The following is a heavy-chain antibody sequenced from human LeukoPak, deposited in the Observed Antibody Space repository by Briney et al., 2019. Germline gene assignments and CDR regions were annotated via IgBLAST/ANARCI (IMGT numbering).Heavy chain of an antibody. V-gene: IGHV4-4*07. CDR2: IYTSGST. CDR1: GGSISSYY. J-gene: IGHJ6*04. Sequence: SETLSLTCTVSGGSISSYYWSWIRQPAGKGLEWIGRIYTSGSTNYNPSLKSRVTISVDTSKNQFSLKLSSVTAADTAVYYCAREGGIVVVPAAPTSDVWGKGTTVTVSS. CDR3: AREGGIVVVPAAPTSDV. D-gene: IGHD2-2*01.